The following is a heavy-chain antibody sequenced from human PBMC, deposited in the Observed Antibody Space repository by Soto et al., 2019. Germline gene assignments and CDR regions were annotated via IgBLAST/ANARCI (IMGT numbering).Heavy chain of an antibody. CDR1: GGSISSSSYY. J-gene: IGHJ5*02. CDR2: IYYSGST. CDR3: ARRFRAAADWFDP. V-gene: IGHV4-39*01. Sequence: SETLSLTCTVSGGSISSSSYYWGWIRQPPGKGLEWIGSIYYSGSTYYNPSLKGRVTISVDTSKNQFSLKLSSVTAADTAVYYCARRFRAAADWFDPWGQGTLVTVSS. D-gene: IGHD6-13*01.